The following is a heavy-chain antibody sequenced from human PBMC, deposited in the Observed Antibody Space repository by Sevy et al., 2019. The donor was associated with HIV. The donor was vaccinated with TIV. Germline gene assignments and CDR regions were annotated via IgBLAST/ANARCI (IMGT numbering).Heavy chain of an antibody. CDR3: AKDWALDIVIVPSAMPAN. CDR1: GFSFTTYG. CDR2: ISYDGSKR. D-gene: IGHD2-2*01. V-gene: IGHV3-30*18. Sequence: GGSLRLSCAASGFSFTTYGMHWVRQAPGKGLEWVAVISYDGSKRYYSDSVMGRFTISRDNSKNTVYLQMNSLRAEDTAVYYCAKDWALDIVIVPSAMPANWGQGTLVTVSS. J-gene: IGHJ4*02.